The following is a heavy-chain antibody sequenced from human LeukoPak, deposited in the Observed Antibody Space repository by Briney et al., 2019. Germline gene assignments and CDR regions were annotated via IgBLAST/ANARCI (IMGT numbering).Heavy chain of an antibody. J-gene: IGHJ3*02. V-gene: IGHV3-33*01. CDR2: IGYDGNSK. D-gene: IGHD4-17*01. CDR1: GFTFSDYG. Sequence: PGRSLRLSCAASGFTFSDYGMHWVSQAPRKGLEWVAVIGYDGNSKKYAESVKGRFSNSRDNAKNTLYLQMNSLRAEDTAFYYCRSPYGDYARGGFDIWGQGTMVTVSS. CDR3: RSPYGDYARGGFDI.